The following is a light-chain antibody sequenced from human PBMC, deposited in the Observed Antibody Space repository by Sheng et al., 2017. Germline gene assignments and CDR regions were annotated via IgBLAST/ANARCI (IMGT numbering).Light chain of an antibody. Sequence: VMTQSPATLYLSPGERATLSCRASQSVGNFLAWYQQKPGQAPRLLIYDVFNRATGIPARFSGSGSATDFTLTINSLEPEDFAVYYCQQYGSSLITFGQGTRLDIK. J-gene: IGKJ5*01. CDR3: QQYGSSLIT. V-gene: IGKV3-11*01. CDR1: QSVGNF. CDR2: DVF.